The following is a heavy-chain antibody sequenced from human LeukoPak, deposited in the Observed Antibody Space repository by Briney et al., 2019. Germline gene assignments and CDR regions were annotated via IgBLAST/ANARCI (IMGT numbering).Heavy chain of an antibody. V-gene: IGHV3-30*04. CDR1: GFTFRTYA. J-gene: IGHJ4*02. D-gene: IGHD1-1*01. Sequence: HPGRSLRLSCAASGFTFRTYAMNWVRQAPGKGLEWVAVISDDGSNKYYAESVKSQFTISRDNSKNTLYLQMNSLRAEDTAVYYCARDQDWNDRGGLDYWGQGTLVIVSS. CDR3: ARDQDWNDRGGLDY. CDR2: ISDDGSNK.